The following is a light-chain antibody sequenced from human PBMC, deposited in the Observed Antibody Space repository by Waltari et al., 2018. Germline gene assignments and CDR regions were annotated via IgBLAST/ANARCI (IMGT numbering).Light chain of an antibody. J-gene: IGKJ4*01. Sequence: EIVMTQSPATLSVSPGQRATLSCRASQSVNTNLAWYQQKPGQAPRLLIYGASTRATGIPARFSGSGSETEFTLTITSLQSEDFAVYYCQQSHNWPLTFGGETKVDFK. V-gene: IGKV3-15*01. CDR3: QQSHNWPLT. CDR1: QSVNTN. CDR2: GAS.